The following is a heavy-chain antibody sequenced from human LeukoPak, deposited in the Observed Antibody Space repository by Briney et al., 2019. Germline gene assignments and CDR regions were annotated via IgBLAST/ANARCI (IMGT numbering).Heavy chain of an antibody. CDR3: AKGGNIVVVPAAMQ. CDR2: ISASGGTT. J-gene: IGHJ4*02. D-gene: IGHD2-2*01. V-gene: IGHV3-23*01. CDR1: GFTFSSSA. Sequence: GGSLRLSCVASGFTFSSSAMSWVRQAPGKGLEWVSSISASGGTTYYADSVKGRFTISRDNSKTTLYLQMISLRAEDTAVYYCAKGGNIVVVPAAMQWGQGTLVTVSS.